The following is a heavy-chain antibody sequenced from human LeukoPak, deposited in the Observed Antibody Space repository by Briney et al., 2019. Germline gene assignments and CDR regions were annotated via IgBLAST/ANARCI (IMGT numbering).Heavy chain of an antibody. Sequence: SQTLSLTCTVSGGSISSGDYYWSWIRQPPGKGLEWIGYINYSGSTSYYPSLKSRATISVDASRNQFSLKLSSVTAADTAVYYCARAPLGFCSGGTCKRYFDYWDQGTLVTVS. J-gene: IGHJ4*02. CDR3: ARAPLGFCSGGTCKRYFDY. D-gene: IGHD2-15*01. CDR2: INYSGST. V-gene: IGHV4-30-4*01. CDR1: GGSISSGDYY.